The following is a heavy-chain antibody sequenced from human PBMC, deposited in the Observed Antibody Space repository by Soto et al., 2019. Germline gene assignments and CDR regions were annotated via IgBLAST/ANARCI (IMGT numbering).Heavy chain of an antibody. V-gene: IGHV1-69*13. CDR3: ARDPQSRAYCSGGSCSLVRPYYFDY. D-gene: IGHD2-15*01. Sequence: ASVKVSCKASGGTFSSYAISWVRQAPGQGLEWMGGIIPIFGTANYAQKFQGRVTITADESTSTAYMELSSLRSEDTAVYYCARDPQSRAYCSGGSCSLVRPYYFDYWGQGTLVTVSS. CDR1: GGTFSSYA. CDR2: IIPIFGTA. J-gene: IGHJ4*02.